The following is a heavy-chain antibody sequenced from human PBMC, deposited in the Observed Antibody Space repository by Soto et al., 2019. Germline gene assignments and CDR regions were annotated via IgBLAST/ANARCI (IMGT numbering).Heavy chain of an antibody. CDR3: AKADRWYSSSSDYGMDV. J-gene: IGHJ6*02. Sequence: GSLRLSCAASGFTFSSYAMSWVRQAPGKGLEWVSAISGSGGSTYYADSVKGRFTISRDNSKNTLYLQMNSLRAEDTAVYYCAKADRWYSSSSDYGMDVWGQGTTVTVSS. V-gene: IGHV3-23*01. CDR1: GFTFSSYA. CDR2: ISGSGGST. D-gene: IGHD6-6*01.